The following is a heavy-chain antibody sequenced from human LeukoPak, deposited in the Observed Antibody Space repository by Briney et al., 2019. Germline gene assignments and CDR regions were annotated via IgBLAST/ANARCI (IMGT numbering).Heavy chain of an antibody. CDR3: ATLKGDYFDY. V-gene: IGHV4-38-2*01. Sequence: PSETLSLTCAVSGYSISSGYYWGWIRQPPGKGLEWIGSIYHSGSTYYNPSLKGRVTISVDTSKNQFSLKLSSVTAADTAVYYCATLKGDYFDYWGQGTLVTVSS. CDR1: GYSISSGYY. CDR2: IYHSGST. J-gene: IGHJ4*02.